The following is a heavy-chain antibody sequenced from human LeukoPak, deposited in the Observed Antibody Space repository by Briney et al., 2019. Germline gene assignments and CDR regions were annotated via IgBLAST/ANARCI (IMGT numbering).Heavy chain of an antibody. V-gene: IGHV4-39*01. Sequence: PSETLSLTCTVSGGSISSSSSYWGWIRQPPGKGLEWIGTIYYSGSTYYNASLKSRVTTSADTSKNQFSLKLSSVTAADTAVYYCARTTVATQFDYWGLGTLVTVSS. D-gene: IGHD4-23*01. CDR2: IYYSGST. J-gene: IGHJ4*02. CDR1: GGSISSSSSY. CDR3: ARTTVATQFDY.